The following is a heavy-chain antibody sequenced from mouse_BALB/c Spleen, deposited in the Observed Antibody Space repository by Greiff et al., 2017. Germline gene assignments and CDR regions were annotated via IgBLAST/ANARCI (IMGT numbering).Heavy chain of an antibody. CDR2: IYPGSGNT. J-gene: IGHJ3*01. CDR3: ARGGYFAY. Sequence: VQGVESGAELARPGASVKLSCKASGYTFTDYYINWVKQRTGQGLEWIGEIYPGSGNTYYNEKFKGKATLTADKSSSTAYMQLSSLTSEDSAVYFCARGGYFAYWGQGTLVTVSA. V-gene: IGHV1-77*01. CDR1: GYTFTDYY. D-gene: IGHD3-1*01.